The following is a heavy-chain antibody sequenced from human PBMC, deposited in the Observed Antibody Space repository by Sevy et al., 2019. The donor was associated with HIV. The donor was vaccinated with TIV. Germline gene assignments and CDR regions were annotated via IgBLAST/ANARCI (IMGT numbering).Heavy chain of an antibody. D-gene: IGHD2-15*01. CDR1: GYSFTSYW. Sequence: GESLKISCKGSGYSFTSYWIGWVRQMPGKGLEWMGIIYPGDSDTRYSPSFQGQVTISADKSISTAYLQWSSLKASDTAMYYCARHWPGEDIGVEVAARAFDMWGQGTMVTVSS. J-gene: IGHJ3*02. CDR3: ARHWPGEDIGVEVAARAFDM. V-gene: IGHV5-51*01. CDR2: IYPGDSDT.